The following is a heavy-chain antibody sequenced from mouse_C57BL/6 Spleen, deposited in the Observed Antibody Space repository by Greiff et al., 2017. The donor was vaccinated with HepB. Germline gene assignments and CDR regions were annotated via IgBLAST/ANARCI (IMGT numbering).Heavy chain of an antibody. Sequence: VQLQQSGPELVKPGASVKISCKASGYTFTDYYMNWVKQSHGKSLEWIGDINPNNGGTSYNQKFKGKATLTVDKSSSTAYMELRSLTSEDSAVYYCERRGGIYAMDYWGQGTSVTVSS. J-gene: IGHJ4*01. CDR1: GYTFTDYY. V-gene: IGHV1-26*01. CDR3: ERRGGIYAMDY. CDR2: INPNNGGT. D-gene: IGHD1-1*02.